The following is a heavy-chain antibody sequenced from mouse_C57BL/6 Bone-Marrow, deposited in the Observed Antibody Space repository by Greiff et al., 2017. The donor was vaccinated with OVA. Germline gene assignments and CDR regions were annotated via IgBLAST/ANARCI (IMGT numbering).Heavy chain of an antibody. CDR1: GYTFTSYW. Sequence: VQLQQPGAELVKPGASVKLSCKASGYTFTSYWMHWVKQRPGQGLEWIGMIHPNSGSTNYNEKFKSKATLAVDKSSSTAYMQLSSLTSEDSAVYDCARGFYYYGSSQFAYWGQGTLVTVSA. CDR2: IHPNSGST. D-gene: IGHD1-1*01. CDR3: ARGFYYYGSSQFAY. V-gene: IGHV1-64*01. J-gene: IGHJ3*01.